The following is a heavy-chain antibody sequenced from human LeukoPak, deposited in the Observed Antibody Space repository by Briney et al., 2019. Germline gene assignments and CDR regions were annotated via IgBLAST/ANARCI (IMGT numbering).Heavy chain of an antibody. V-gene: IGHV3-23*01. CDR1: GFTFSSYA. D-gene: IGHD6-19*01. CDR3: AKTTTGYSSGRFPGWPVDY. Sequence: GGSLTLSCAASGFTFSSYAMYGVRQAPAKGLAGVSGIFGSGGSTHYADSVKGRFTISSDNSKNTVYLQMNSLRAEDTAVYYCAKTTTGYSSGRFPGWPVDYWGQGTLVTVSS. J-gene: IGHJ4*02. CDR2: IFGSGGST.